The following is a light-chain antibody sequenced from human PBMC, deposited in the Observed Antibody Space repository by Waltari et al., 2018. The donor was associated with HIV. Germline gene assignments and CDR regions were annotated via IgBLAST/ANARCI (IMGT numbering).Light chain of an antibody. CDR1: SLRGYY. V-gene: IGLV3-19*01. CDR3: NSRDSSGNHLYV. Sequence: SSELTQDPAVSVALGQAVKITCQGDSLRGYYASWYQQKPGQAPILVIYGKNNRPSGIPERFSGSSSGNTASLTITGAQAEDEADYYCNSRDSSGNHLYVFGTGTKVTVL. J-gene: IGLJ1*01. CDR2: GKN.